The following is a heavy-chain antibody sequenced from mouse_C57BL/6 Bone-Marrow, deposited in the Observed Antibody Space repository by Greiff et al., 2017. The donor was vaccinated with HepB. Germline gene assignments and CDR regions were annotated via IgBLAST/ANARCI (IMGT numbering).Heavy chain of an antibody. J-gene: IGHJ1*03. D-gene: IGHD1-1*01. CDR1: GFTFSSYG. V-gene: IGHV5-6*01. CDR2: ISSGGSYT. Sequence: EVHLVESGGDLVKPGGSLKLSCAASGFTFSSYGMSWVRQTPDKRLEWVATISSGGSYTYYPDSVKGRFTISRDNAKNTLYLQMSRLKSEDTAMYYCARQRYYYGSSWYFDVWGTGTTVTVAS. CDR3: ARQRYYYGSSWYFDV.